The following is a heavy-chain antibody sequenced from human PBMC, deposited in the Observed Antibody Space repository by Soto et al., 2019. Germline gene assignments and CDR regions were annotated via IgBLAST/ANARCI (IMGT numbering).Heavy chain of an antibody. Sequence: SETLSLTCTVSGGSIISYYWSWIRQPPWKGLEWIGYIYYSGSTNYNPSLKSRVTISVDTSKNQFSLKLSSVTAADTAVYYCARTNYDFWSGYPTLNYYYYYMDVWGKGTTVTVS. CDR1: GGSIISYY. CDR3: ARTNYDFWSGYPTLNYYYYYMDV. D-gene: IGHD3-3*01. V-gene: IGHV4-59*01. CDR2: IYYSGST. J-gene: IGHJ6*03.